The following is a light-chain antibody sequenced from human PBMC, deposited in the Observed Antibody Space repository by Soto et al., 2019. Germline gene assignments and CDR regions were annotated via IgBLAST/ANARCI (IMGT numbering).Light chain of an antibody. V-gene: IGKV3-20*01. CDR1: QSVSSSY. CDR3: QQYESLPLN. CDR2: GAS. J-gene: IGKJ5*01. Sequence: EIVLTQSPGTRSLSPGERATLSCRASQSVSSSYLAWYQQKPGQAPRLLIYGASSRATGIPARFSGSGSGTEFTLTISSLQSEDFAIYYCQQYESLPLNFGQGTRLEIK.